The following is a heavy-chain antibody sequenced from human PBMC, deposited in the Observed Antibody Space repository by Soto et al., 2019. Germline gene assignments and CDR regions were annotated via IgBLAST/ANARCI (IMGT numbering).Heavy chain of an antibody. J-gene: IGHJ4*02. CDR1: GGSFSGYY. CDR2: INHSGST. CDR3: ARGFYYGSGTLGY. Sequence: QVQLQQWGAGLLKPSETLSLTCAVYGGSFSGYYWSWIRQPPGKGLEWIGEINHSGSTNYNPSLKSRVTMSVDTSKNQFSLKLRSVTAADTAVYYCARGFYYGSGTLGYWGPGTLVHVSS. V-gene: IGHV4-34*01. D-gene: IGHD3-10*01.